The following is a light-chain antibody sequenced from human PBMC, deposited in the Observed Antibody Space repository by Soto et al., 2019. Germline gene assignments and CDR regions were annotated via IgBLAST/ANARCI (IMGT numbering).Light chain of an antibody. CDR1: SSDVGGYNY. Sequence: QSVLTQPASVSGSPGQTITISCTGTSSDVGGYNYVSWYQHHPGKAPKLMIFEXXSRPSGVSYRFSGSTSGNTASLTISGLQAEDEADYYCCSFAGGRNVFGTGTKVTVL. CDR2: EXX. V-gene: IGLV2-14*01. CDR3: CSFAGGRNV. J-gene: IGLJ1*01.